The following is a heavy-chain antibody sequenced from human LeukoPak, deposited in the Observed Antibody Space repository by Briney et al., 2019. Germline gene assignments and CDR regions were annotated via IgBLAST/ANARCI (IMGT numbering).Heavy chain of an antibody. CDR1: GGPISSYY. J-gene: IGHJ5*02. CDR2: IYYSGST. V-gene: IGHV4-59*01. Sequence: SETLSLTCTVSGGPISSYYWSWIRQPPGKGLEWIGYIYYSGSTNYNPSLKSRATISVDTSKNQFSLKLSSVTAADTAVYYCARAIEYSSSWFDPWGQGTLVTVSS. CDR3: ARAIEYSSSWFDP. D-gene: IGHD6-6*01.